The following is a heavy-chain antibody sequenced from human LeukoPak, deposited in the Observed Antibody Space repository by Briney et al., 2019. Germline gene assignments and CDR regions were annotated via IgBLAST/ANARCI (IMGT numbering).Heavy chain of an antibody. CDR3: AKLVRRVFYDTDV. D-gene: IGHD3-10*01. CDR2: ISGSGNNT. J-gene: IGHJ6*02. V-gene: IGHV3-23*01. CDR1: GFTFSSYA. Sequence: GGSLRLSCAASGFTFSSYAINWVRQAPGKGLEWVSGISGSGNNTYYADSVKGRFTISRDNSKNTLYLQMNSLRAEDTAVYYCAKLVRRVFYDTDVWGQGTTVTVSS.